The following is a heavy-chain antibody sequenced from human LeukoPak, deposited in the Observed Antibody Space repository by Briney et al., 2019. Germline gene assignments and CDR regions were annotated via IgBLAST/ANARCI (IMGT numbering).Heavy chain of an antibody. J-gene: IGHJ4*02. CDR2: IYYNGDT. CDR1: GGSMISYY. V-gene: IGHV4-59*01. D-gene: IGHD4-23*01. CDR3: TRGTTVISLDY. Sequence: SETLSLTCTVSGGSMISYYWTWIRQAPGKGLEWIGYIYYNGDTNYNPSLKSRVTMSIDTSKTHFSLNLRSVTAADTAVYYCTRGTTVISLDYWGQRILVTVSS.